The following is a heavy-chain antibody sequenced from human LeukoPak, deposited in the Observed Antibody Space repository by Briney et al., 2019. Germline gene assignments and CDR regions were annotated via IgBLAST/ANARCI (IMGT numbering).Heavy chain of an antibody. J-gene: IGHJ5*02. D-gene: IGHD2-2*01. CDR1: GYTFTSYG. Sequence: AAVKLSCKASGYTFTSYGISWVRQPPGQGLDWIGWISAYNGNTNYAQKLQGRVTMTTDTSTSTAYMELRSLRSDDTAVYYCARGSRYQLLYWFDPWGQGTLVTVSS. CDR2: ISAYNGNT. CDR3: ARGSRYQLLYWFDP. V-gene: IGHV1-18*01.